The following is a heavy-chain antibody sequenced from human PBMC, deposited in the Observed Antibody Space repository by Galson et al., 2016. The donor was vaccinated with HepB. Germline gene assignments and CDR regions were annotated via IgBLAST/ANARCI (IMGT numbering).Heavy chain of an antibody. CDR1: GFTFRSAP. J-gene: IGHJ5*02. V-gene: IGHV3-21*01. CDR3: ARDRKHLGRFDP. Sequence: SLRLSCAVSGFPASGFTFRSAPMNWLRQAPGKGPEWVSSISGDSLYIYYRDSLKGRLTISRDNDKNAVYLQMNNLRAEDTDLYYCARDRKHLGRFDPWGQGTLVTVSA. CDR2: ISGDSLYI. D-gene: IGHD1-14*01.